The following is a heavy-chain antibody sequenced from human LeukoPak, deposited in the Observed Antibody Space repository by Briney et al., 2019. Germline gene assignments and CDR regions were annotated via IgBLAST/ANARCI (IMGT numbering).Heavy chain of an antibody. Sequence: GRSLRLSCAASGFTFSSYAMHWVRQAPGKGLEWVAVISYDGSNKYYADSVKGRFTISRDNSKNTLYLQMNSLRAEDTAVYYCARVRCSGGSCYFDYWGQGTLVTVSS. J-gene: IGHJ4*02. CDR3: ARVRCSGGSCYFDY. CDR2: ISYDGSNK. CDR1: GFTFSSYA. V-gene: IGHV3-30*14. D-gene: IGHD2-15*01.